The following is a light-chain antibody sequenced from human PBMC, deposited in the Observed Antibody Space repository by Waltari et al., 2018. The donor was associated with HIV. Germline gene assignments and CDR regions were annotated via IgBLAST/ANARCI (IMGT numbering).Light chain of an antibody. V-gene: IGLV3-21*02. CDR1: NIGRHS. CDR3: QVWDRGYKEAV. J-gene: IGLJ2*01. Sequence: SYVLPQAPSISVAPTQTAPISCGNIGRHSVQRYRQKPGRAPLLVVLDDVDRSSGIPARFSGARSGERATLTISGVEAGDEADYYCQVWDRGYKEAVFGGGT. CDR2: DDV.